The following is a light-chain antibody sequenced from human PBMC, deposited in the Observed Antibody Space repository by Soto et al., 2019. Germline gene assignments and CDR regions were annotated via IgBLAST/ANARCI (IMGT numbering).Light chain of an antibody. CDR2: DAY. V-gene: IGKV3-11*01. CDR3: KKFSSYQLN. Sequence: EILSTQSPATLSLSPGAGAKLSCSASQSVSSYLAWYKQKPGQAPRIIIYDAYNRATGIKDRFSGSGSGKDFTLTIRRMEHEDFAVYYCKKFSSYQLNCGGGT. J-gene: IGKJ4*01. CDR1: QSVSSY.